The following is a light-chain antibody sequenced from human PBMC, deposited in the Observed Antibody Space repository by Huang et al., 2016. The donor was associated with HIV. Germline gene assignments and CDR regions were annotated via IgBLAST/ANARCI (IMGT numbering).Light chain of an antibody. CDR3: RHRSSWPYT. Sequence: EIVLTHSPATLSLSPGEGATLSCRASQMVGSYLAWYQQKPGQAPRLLIYDSSNRATGIPARFSGSGSGTEFSLTISNLEPEDFAVYYCRHRSSWPYTFGQGTKVEIK. CDR2: DSS. J-gene: IGKJ2*01. CDR1: QMVGSY. V-gene: IGKV3-11*01.